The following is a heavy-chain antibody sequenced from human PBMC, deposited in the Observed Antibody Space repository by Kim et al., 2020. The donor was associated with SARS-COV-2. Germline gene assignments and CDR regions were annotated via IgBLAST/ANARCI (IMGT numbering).Heavy chain of an antibody. V-gene: IGHV4-31*02. CDR3: ARESEPLVTLDY. Sequence: YYNPSLKSRVTISVDTSKNQFSLKLSSVTAADTAVYYCARESEPLVTLDYWGQGTLVTVSS. D-gene: IGHD6-13*01. J-gene: IGHJ4*02.